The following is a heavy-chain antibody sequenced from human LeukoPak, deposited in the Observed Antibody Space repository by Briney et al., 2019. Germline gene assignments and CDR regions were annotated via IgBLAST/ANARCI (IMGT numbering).Heavy chain of an antibody. D-gene: IGHD5-18*01. CDR1: GFAFDDYA. Sequence: GGSLRLSCAASGFAFDDYAMHWVRQAPGKGLEWVSGISWNSGSIGYADSVKGRFTISRDNAKNSLYLQMNSLRAEDTALYYCVRGYSYGYRFDYWGQGTLVTVSS. CDR2: ISWNSGSI. CDR3: VRGYSYGYRFDY. V-gene: IGHV3-9*01. J-gene: IGHJ4*02.